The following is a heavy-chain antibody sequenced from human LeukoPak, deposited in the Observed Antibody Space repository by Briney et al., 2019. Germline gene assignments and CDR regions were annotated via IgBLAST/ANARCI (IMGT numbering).Heavy chain of an antibody. CDR3: ARDRTYCSSGSCYSYDFYYGLDV. CDR2: IDSGGRST. J-gene: IGHJ6*02. D-gene: IGHD2-15*01. Sequence: GGSLRLSCAASGFTFTSYWMHWVRQAPGKGLVWVSGIDSGGRSTKYADSAKGRFTISRDNGKNTLYLQMNNLRTEDTAVYYCARDRTYCSSGSCYSYDFYYGLDVWGQGTTVTVSS. CDR1: GFTFTSYW. V-gene: IGHV3-74*03.